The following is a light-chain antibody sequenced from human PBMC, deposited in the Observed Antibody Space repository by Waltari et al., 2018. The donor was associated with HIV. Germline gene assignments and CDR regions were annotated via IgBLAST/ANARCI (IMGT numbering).Light chain of an antibody. J-gene: IGLJ3*02. V-gene: IGLV2-14*03. Sequence: QSALTQPASVSGSPGQSITLSCTSSSRDVGDFNFVSWYQHRPGKAPKFMIYDFSYRPSGVSNRFSVSKSANTASLTISGLQAEDEAVYYCCSYTSSDTLWVFGGGTKLTVL. CDR2: DFS. CDR3: CSYTSSDTLWV. CDR1: SRDVGDFNF.